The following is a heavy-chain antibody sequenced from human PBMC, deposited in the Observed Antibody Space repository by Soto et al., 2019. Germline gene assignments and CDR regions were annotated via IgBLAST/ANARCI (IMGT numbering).Heavy chain of an antibody. J-gene: IGHJ3*01. V-gene: IGHV3-33*01. CDR3: ARDTAAVVDATLPSGGALDF. CDR1: GFTFSSYG. CDR2: IWYDGSNK. Sequence: QVQLEESGGGVVQPGRSLRLSCAASGFTFSSYGMHWVRQAPGKGLEWVAVIWYDGSNKYYADSVKGRFTISRDNSKKSLYVQMNSPSEEDMAVYYGARDTAAVVDATLPSGGALDFWGQGTMGTVSS. D-gene: IGHD2-15*01.